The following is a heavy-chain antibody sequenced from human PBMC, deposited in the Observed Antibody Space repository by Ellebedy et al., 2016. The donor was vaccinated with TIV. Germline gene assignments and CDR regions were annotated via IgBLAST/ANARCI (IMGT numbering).Heavy chain of an antibody. J-gene: IGHJ6*02. V-gene: IGHV3-48*02. Sequence: DSVKGRFTISRDNAKDSLYLQMNSLRDEDTAVYYCTRDEGSAGGMDVWGQGITVTVSS. D-gene: IGHD6-13*01. CDR3: TRDEGSAGGMDV.